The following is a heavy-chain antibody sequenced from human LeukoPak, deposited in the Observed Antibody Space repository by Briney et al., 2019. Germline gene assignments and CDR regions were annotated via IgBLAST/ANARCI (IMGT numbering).Heavy chain of an antibody. CDR3: SLGDEDAFDI. D-gene: IGHD2-21*02. CDR1: GYTFTSYS. V-gene: IGHV1-18*01. J-gene: IGHJ3*02. CDR2: ISAYNGNT. Sequence: ASVKVSRKASGYTFTSYSISWVRQAPGQGLEWMGWISAYNGNTNNAQKLPGRVTMTTDTYTSTDNLELKRLRSEDAAVYYYSLGDEDAFDIWGQGTMVTVSS.